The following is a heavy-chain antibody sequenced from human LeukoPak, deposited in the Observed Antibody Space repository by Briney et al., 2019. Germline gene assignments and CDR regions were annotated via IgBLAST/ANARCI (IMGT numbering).Heavy chain of an antibody. J-gene: IGHJ5*02. D-gene: IGHD3-3*01. Sequence: PGGSLRLSCAASGFTFSSYAMSWVRQAPGKGLEWVSAISGSGGSTYYADSVKGRFTISRDNSKNTLYLQMNSLRAEDTAVYYCAKGAARPLGYYDFWSGYYHNWFDPWGQGTLVTVSS. CDR3: AKGAARPLGYYDFWSGYYHNWFDP. CDR1: GFTFSSYA. CDR2: ISGSGGST. V-gene: IGHV3-23*01.